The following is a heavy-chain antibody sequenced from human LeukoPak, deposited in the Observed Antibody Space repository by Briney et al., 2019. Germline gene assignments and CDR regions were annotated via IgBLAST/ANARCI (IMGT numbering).Heavy chain of an antibody. V-gene: IGHV4-34*01. J-gene: IGHJ4*02. CDR1: GGSFSGYY. Sequence: PLETLSLTCAVYGGSFSGYYWSWIRQPPGKGLEWIGEINHSGNTNYNPSLKSRVTISVDTSKNQFSLKLSSVTAADTAVYYCASLEYSGSYFGYWGQGTLVTVSS. CDR3: ASLEYSGSYFGY. D-gene: IGHD1-26*01. CDR2: INHSGNT.